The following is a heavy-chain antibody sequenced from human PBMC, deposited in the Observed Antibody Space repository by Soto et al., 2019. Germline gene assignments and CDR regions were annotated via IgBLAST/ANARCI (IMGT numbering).Heavy chain of an antibody. CDR2: VSYNGDNK. CDR1: GFIFNAYG. J-gene: IGHJ1*01. Sequence: GGSLRLSCTASGFIFNAYGIHWVRQAPDRGLEWVAVVSYNGDNKYYGDSVKGRFTISRDNPKNTAYLEMTSLRPEDTAVYYCARAHISSEISMPQTFHHWGPGTLVTVSS. V-gene: IGHV3-30*03. CDR3: ARAHISSEISMPQTFHH. D-gene: IGHD2-2*01.